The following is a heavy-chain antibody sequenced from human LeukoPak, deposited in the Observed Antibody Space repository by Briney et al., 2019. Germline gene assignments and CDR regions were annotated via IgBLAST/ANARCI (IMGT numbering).Heavy chain of an antibody. CDR3: AKNPYEYYFDY. Sequence: GASVKVSCKASGYTFTGYYMHWVRQAPGQGLKWMGWINPNSGDTNYAQKFQGRVTMTRDTSIRTAYLELSGLRSDDTAVYYCAKNPYEYYFDYWGQGTLVTVSS. V-gene: IGHV1-2*02. D-gene: IGHD5-12*01. J-gene: IGHJ4*02. CDR2: INPNSGDT. CDR1: GYTFTGYY.